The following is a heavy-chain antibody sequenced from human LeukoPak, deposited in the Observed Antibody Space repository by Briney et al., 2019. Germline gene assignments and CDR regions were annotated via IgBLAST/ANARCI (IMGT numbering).Heavy chain of an antibody. J-gene: IGHJ6*03. V-gene: IGHV3-7*01. CDR1: GFTFSSYW. CDR2: IKQDGSEK. CDR3: ARIVVVPAAMRGAYYMDV. Sequence: GGSLRLSCAASGFTFSSYWMSWVRQAPGKGLEWVANIKQDGSEKYYVDSVKGRFTISRDNAKNSLYLQMNSLRAEDTAVYYCARIVVVPAAMRGAYYMDVWGKGTTVTVSS. D-gene: IGHD2-2*01.